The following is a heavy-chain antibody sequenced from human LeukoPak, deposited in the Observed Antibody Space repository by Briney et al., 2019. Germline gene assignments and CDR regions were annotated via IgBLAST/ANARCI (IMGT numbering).Heavy chain of an antibody. V-gene: IGHV3-11*05. CDR3: ARDYDILTGYFRGAFDY. D-gene: IGHD3-9*01. J-gene: IGHJ4*02. Sequence: GGSLRLSCAASGFTFSDYYLSWIRQAPGKGLEWISYITSSSSDTNYADSVKGRFTISRDNAKKSLYLQMSSLRAEDTAVYYCARDYDILTGYFRGAFDYWGQGTLVTVSS. CDR2: ITSSSSDT. CDR1: GFTFSDYY.